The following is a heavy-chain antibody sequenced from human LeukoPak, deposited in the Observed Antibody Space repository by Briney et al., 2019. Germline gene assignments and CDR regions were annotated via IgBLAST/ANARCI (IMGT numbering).Heavy chain of an antibody. V-gene: IGHV3-74*01. D-gene: IGHD3-22*01. Sequence: GGSLRLSCVASGFTFSRYWMHWVRQAPGKGLVWVSRSNSDGSSTNYADSVKGRFTISRDNAKNTLYLQMNSLRAEDTAVYYCVRVGSDYYDSSGYYHFAYWGQGTLVTVSS. J-gene: IGHJ4*02. CDR1: GFTFSRYW. CDR3: VRVGSDYYDSSGYYHFAY. CDR2: SNSDGSST.